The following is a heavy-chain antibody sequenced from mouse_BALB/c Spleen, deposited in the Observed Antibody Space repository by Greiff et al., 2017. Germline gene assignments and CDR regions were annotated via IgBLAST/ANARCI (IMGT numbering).Heavy chain of an antibody. Sequence: QVQLKESGPGLVQPSQSLSITCTVSGFSLTSYGVHWVRQSPGKGLEWLGVIWSGGSTDYNAAFISRLSISKDNSKSQVFFKMNSLQADDTAIYYCARNGGVRRDYYAMDYWGQGTSVTVSS. D-gene: IGHD2-14*01. J-gene: IGHJ4*01. V-gene: IGHV2-4-1*01. CDR3: ARNGGVRRDYYAMDY. CDR2: IWSGGST. CDR1: GFSLTSYG.